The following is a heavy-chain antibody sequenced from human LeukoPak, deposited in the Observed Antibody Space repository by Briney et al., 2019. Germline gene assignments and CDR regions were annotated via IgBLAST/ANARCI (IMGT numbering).Heavy chain of an antibody. J-gene: IGHJ4*02. CDR2: IYPGDSDT. CDR3: ARVAGGSGAGSYNNV. V-gene: IGHV5-51*01. CDR1: GYSFTSYW. Sequence: GESLKISCKGSGYSFTSYWIGWVRQMPGEGLEWMGIIYPGDSDTRYSPSFQGQVTISADKSISTAYLQWSSLKASDTAIYYCARVAGGSGAGSYNNVWGQGTLVTVSS. D-gene: IGHD3-10*01.